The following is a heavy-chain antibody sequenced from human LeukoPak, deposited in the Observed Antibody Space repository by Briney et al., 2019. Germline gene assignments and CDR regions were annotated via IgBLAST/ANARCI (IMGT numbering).Heavy chain of an antibody. D-gene: IGHD3-10*01. V-gene: IGHV4-39*07. CDR3: ARDSMVRGVIITRWFDP. CDR2: IHSSGST. Sequence: SETLSLTCTVSGGSISSGGYYRSWIRQHPGKGLEWIGSIHSSGSTYYNPSLKSRVTISVDTSKNQFSLKLTSMTAADTAVYYCARDSMVRGVIITRWFDPWGQGTLVTVSS. CDR1: GGSISSGGYY. J-gene: IGHJ5*02.